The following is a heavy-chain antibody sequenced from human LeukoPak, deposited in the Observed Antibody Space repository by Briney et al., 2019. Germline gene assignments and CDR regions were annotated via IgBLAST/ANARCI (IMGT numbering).Heavy chain of an antibody. CDR3: DAAGYY. CDR2: IKEDGSEK. V-gene: IGHV3-7*01. J-gene: IGHJ4*02. D-gene: IGHD6-13*01. CDR1: GFTPSSYW. Sequence: HPGGSLRLSCVASGFTPSSYWMTWVRQAPGKGLEWVANIKEDGSEKNYVDSVKGRFTISRDNAKNSLYLQMNSLRVEDTAAYYCDAAGYYWGQGTLITVSS.